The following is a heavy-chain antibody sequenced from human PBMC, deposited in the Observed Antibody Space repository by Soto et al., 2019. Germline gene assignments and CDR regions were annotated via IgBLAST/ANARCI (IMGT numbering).Heavy chain of an antibody. CDR1: GFTFRWFG. J-gene: IGHJ4*02. V-gene: IGHV3-30*18. CDR2: ISNDGSNE. D-gene: IGHD3-10*01. Sequence: QVQLVESGGGVVQPGRSLRLSCAGSGFTFRWFGMNWVRQAPGKGLEWVARISNDGSNEYYVDSVKGRFTISRDNSKNTLYLQMDSLRAEDTAVYYCAKDEVRGIIPSYFDYWGLGTLVTVSS. CDR3: AKDEVRGIIPSYFDY.